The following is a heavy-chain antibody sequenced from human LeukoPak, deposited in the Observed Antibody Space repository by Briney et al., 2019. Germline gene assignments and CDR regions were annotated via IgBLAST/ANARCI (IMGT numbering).Heavy chain of an antibody. D-gene: IGHD2-15*01. J-gene: IGHJ4*02. CDR3: ARDQCSGGSCYAY. Sequence: SETLSLTCTVSGGSISSYYWSWIRQPPGKGLEWIGYIYYSGSTNYNPSLKSRVTISVDTSKNQFSLKLSSVTAADTAAYYCARDQCSGGSCYAYWGQGTLVTVSS. V-gene: IGHV4-59*01. CDR2: IYYSGST. CDR1: GGSISSYY.